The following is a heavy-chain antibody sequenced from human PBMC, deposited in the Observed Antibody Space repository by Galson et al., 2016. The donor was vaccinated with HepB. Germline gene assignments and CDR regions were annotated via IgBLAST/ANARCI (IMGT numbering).Heavy chain of an antibody. CDR3: AHSAHHYDSSGYYYENRNTYYYYGTDV. J-gene: IGHJ6*02. Sequence: PALVKPTQTLTLTCTFSGFSLSTTGVAVGWIRQPPGKALEWLALIYWDDDKRYSPSLKSRLTITKDTSKNQVVLTVTNMDPVDTATYYCAHSAHHYDSSGYYYENRNTYYYYGTDVWGQGTTVSVSS. V-gene: IGHV2-5*02. CDR1: GFSLSTTGVA. CDR2: IYWDDDK. D-gene: IGHD3-22*01.